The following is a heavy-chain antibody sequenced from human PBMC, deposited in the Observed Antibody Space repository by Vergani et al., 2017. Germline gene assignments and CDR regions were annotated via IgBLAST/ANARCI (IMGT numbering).Heavy chain of an antibody. D-gene: IGHD3-22*01. Sequence: QVQLVESGVGVVQPGGSLRLSCIASGFTFRIYGMHWVRQAPGKGLEWVAFIRYDGTKRFYGDSVKGRFTISRDNSQTTVFLQMNSLRDDDSAVYYCTKAGQYDSDNFHDSWGQGALVTVAS. CDR1: GFTFRIYG. CDR3: TKAGQYDSDNFHDS. CDR2: IRYDGTKR. V-gene: IGHV3-30*02. J-gene: IGHJ1*01.